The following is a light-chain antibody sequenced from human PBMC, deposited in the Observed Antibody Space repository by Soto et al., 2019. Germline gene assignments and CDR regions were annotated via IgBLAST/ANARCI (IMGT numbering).Light chain of an antibody. CDR3: CSYGGSYALYV. Sequence: QSALTQPRSVSGSPGQSVTIACTGTSSDVGGYNYVSWYQHHPGKAPKLMIYDVSERPSGVPDRFSGSKSGNTASLTISGLQAEDEAHYYCCSYGGSYALYVFGTGTKLTVL. V-gene: IGLV2-11*01. J-gene: IGLJ1*01. CDR2: DVS. CDR1: SSDVGGYNY.